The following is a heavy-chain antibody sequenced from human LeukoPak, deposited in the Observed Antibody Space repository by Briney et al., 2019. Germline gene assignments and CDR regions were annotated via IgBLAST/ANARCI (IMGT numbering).Heavy chain of an antibody. CDR2: IYHSGST. CDR3: AGYSYGLDY. CDR1: GGSISSGGYS. J-gene: IGHJ4*02. Sequence: SETLSLTCAVSGGSISSGGYSWSWIRQPPGKGLEWIGYIYHSGSTYYNPSLKSRVTISVDRSKNQFSLKLSSVTAADTAVYYCAGYSYGLDYWGQGTLVTVSS. D-gene: IGHD5-18*01. V-gene: IGHV4-30-2*01.